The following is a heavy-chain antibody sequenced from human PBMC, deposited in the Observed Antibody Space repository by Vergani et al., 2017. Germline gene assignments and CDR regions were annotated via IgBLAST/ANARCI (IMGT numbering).Heavy chain of an antibody. CDR2: ISSSSSYT. D-gene: IGHD5-18*01. J-gene: IGHJ6*03. Sequence: EVQLVESGGGLVKPGGSLRLSCAASGFTFSSYSMNWVRQAPGKGLEWVSSISSSSSYTYYADSVKGRFTISRDNAKNSLYLQMNSLRAEDTAVYYCARGGEIQLWLRAYYYYMDVWGKGTTVTVSS. V-gene: IGHV3-21*01. CDR3: ARGGEIQLWLRAYYYYMDV. CDR1: GFTFSSYS.